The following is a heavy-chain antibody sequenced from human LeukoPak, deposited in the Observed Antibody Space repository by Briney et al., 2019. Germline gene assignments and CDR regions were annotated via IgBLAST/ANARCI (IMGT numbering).Heavy chain of an antibody. Sequence: GRSLRLSCAASGFTFSSYAMHWVRQAPGKGLEWVAVISYDGSNKYYADSVKGRFTISRDNSKNTLYLQMNSLRAEDTAVFYCARGLFPKSGFYSHFDCWGRGTLVTVSS. CDR3: ARGLFPKSGFYSHFDC. D-gene: IGHD3-3*01. CDR1: GFTFSSYA. V-gene: IGHV3-30*01. J-gene: IGHJ4*02. CDR2: ISYDGSNK.